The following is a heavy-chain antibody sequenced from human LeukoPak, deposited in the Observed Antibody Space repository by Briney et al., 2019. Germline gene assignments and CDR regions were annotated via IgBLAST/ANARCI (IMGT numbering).Heavy chain of an antibody. CDR3: AKAGDYYDSSGYYYVLDY. J-gene: IGHJ4*02. CDR1: GFTFSSSS. D-gene: IGHD3-22*01. V-gene: IGHV3-23*01. Sequence: GGSLRLSCAASGFTFSSSSMNWVRQAPGKGLEWVSAISGSGGSTYYADSVKGRFTISRDNSKNALYLQMNSLRAEDTAVYYCAKAGDYYDSSGYYYVLDYWGQGTLVTVSS. CDR2: ISGSGGST.